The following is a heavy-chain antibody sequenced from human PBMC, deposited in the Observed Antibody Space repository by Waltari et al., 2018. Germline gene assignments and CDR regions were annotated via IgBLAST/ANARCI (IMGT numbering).Heavy chain of an antibody. J-gene: IGHJ5*02. D-gene: IGHD2-15*01. CDR3: ARGDWAVVAAETYNWFDP. CDR2: MNPNSGNT. Sequence: QVQLVQSGAEVKKPGASVKVSCKASGYTFTSYDINWVRQATGHGLEWMGWMNPNSGNTGYAQKFQGRVTITRNTSISTAYMELSSLRSEDTAVYYCARGDWAVVAAETYNWFDPWGQGTLVTVSS. CDR1: GYTFTSYD. V-gene: IGHV1-8*03.